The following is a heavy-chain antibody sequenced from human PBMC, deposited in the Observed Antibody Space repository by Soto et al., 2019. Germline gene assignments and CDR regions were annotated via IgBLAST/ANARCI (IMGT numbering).Heavy chain of an antibody. CDR3: AREVSTGSTGIDC. Sequence: PGGSLRLSCAASGFHFPSHSMNWVRQAPGKGLEWVSSIHYGGRSKFYADSVKGRFTISRDAVENSLFLQMNSLTVEDTAVYYCAREVSTGSTGIDCWGQGTLVTVSS. J-gene: IGHJ4*02. CDR2: IHYGGRSK. V-gene: IGHV3-21*06. CDR1: GFHFPSHS. D-gene: IGHD3-9*01.